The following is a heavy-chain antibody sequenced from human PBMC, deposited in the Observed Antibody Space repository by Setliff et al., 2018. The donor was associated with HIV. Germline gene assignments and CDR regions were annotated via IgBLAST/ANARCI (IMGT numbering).Heavy chain of an antibody. CDR1: GGSFSGYY. V-gene: IGHV4-34*01. CDR2: INHSGST. J-gene: IGHJ3*02. CDR3: ARPLSTERWLQSSYSAFSI. D-gene: IGHD5-12*01. Sequence: SSETLSLTCAVYGGSFSGYYWSWTRQPPGKGLEWIGEINHSGSTNYNPSLKSRVTISVDTSKNQFSLKLSSVTAADTAVYYCARPLSTERWLQSSYSAFSIWGHGTLVTVS.